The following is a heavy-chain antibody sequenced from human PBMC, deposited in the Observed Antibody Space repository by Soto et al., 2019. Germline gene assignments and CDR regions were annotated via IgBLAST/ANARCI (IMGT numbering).Heavy chain of an antibody. D-gene: IGHD3-9*01. V-gene: IGHV4-59*01. CDR3: ARGHDILTGYYPFDY. CDR2: IYYSGST. J-gene: IGHJ4*02. Sequence: PSETLSLTCTVSGGSISSYYWSWIRQPPGKGLEWIGYIYYSGSTNYNPSLKSRVTISVDTSKNQFSLKLSSVTAADTAVYYCARGHDILTGYYPFDYRGQGTLVTVSS. CDR1: GGSISSYY.